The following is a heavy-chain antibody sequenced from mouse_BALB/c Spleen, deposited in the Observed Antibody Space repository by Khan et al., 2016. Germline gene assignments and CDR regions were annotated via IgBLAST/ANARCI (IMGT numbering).Heavy chain of an antibody. CDR1: GDSITSGY. J-gene: IGHJ2*01. CDR3: TSFSTASGFDY. V-gene: IGHV3-8*02. D-gene: IGHD1-2*01. Sequence: VQLQQSGPSLVKPSQTLSLTCSVTGDSITSGYWNWIRKFPGNKFEYMGYISNSGNTYYNPFLKSRISITRDTSKNQYFLQLNSVTTEDTATYFCTSFSTASGFDYWGQGTTLTVSS. CDR2: ISNSGNT.